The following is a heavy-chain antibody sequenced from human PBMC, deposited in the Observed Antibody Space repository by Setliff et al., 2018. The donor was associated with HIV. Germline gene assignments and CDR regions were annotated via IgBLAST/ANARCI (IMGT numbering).Heavy chain of an antibody. D-gene: IGHD2-2*01. V-gene: IGHV4-59*08. CDR2: IHSSGST. CDR1: SGSVSGYY. CDR3: ARHEGVLQEDGGFDS. J-gene: IGHJ4*02. Sequence: SETLSLTCSVSSGSVSGYYWGWIRQPPGKKLEWIGYIHSSGSTIYSASLKSRVSISVDTSKNQVSLRLTSVTAADTALYYCARHEGVLQEDGGFDSWGQGTPVTVSS.